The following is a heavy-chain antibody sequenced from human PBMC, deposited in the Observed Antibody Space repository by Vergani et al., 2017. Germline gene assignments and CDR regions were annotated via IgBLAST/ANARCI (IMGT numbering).Heavy chain of an antibody. D-gene: IGHD6-13*01. CDR3: AKEGVAAGSLDH. V-gene: IGHV3-48*04. Sequence: EVQLVESGGGLVQPGGSLRLSCAASGFTFSRYSVNWVRQAPGKGLEWISYISSSSRTIYAADSVKGRFTISRDNAKNSLYQQMNSLRVEDTAVYYCAKEGVAAGSLDHWGQGTLVTVSS. J-gene: IGHJ5*02. CDR1: GFTFSRYS. CDR2: ISSSSRTI.